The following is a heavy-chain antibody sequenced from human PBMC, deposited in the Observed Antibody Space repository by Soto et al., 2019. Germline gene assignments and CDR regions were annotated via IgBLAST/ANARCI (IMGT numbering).Heavy chain of an antibody. V-gene: IGHV1-3*01. D-gene: IGHD6-13*01. CDR1: GYTFTSYA. J-gene: IGHJ3*02. CDR3: ARVAAAGLELDAFDI. Sequence: QVQLVQSGAEVKKPGASVKVSCKASGYTFTSYAMPWVRQAPGQRLEWMGWINAGNGNTKYSQKFQGRVTITRDTSASTAYKEPSSQRSEDTAVNYCARVAAAGLELDAFDIWGQGTMVTVSS. CDR2: INAGNGNT.